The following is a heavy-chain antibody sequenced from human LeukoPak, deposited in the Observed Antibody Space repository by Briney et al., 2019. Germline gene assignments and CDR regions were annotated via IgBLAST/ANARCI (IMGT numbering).Heavy chain of an antibody. CDR3: ARVGTYCTNGVCFTSPKQFDP. J-gene: IGHJ5*02. Sequence: GESLKISCKGSGYSFTSYWIGWVRQMPGKGLEWMGIIYPGDSDTRYSPSFQGQVTISADKSISTAYLQWSSLKASDTAMYYCARVGTYCTNGVCFTSPKQFDPWGQGTLVTVSS. CDR2: IYPGDSDT. CDR1: GYSFTSYW. V-gene: IGHV5-51*01. D-gene: IGHD2-8*01.